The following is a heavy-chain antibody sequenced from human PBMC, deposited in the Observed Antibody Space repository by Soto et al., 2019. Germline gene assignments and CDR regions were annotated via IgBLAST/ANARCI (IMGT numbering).Heavy chain of an antibody. D-gene: IGHD6-13*01. J-gene: IGHJ4*02. CDR1: GFTVSSNY. Sequence: GGSLRHSCAASGFTVSSNYMSWVRQAPGKGLEWVSVIYSGGSTYYADSVKGRFTISRDNSKNTLYLQMNSLRAEDTAVYYCARVPAAGIFDYWGQGTLVTVSS. CDR2: IYSGGST. V-gene: IGHV3-66*01. CDR3: ARVPAAGIFDY.